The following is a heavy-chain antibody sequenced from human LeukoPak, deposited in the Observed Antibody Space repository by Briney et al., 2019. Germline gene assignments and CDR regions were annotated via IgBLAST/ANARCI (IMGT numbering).Heavy chain of an antibody. J-gene: IGHJ4*02. CDR1: GGSFSGYY. D-gene: IGHD6-13*01. CDR3: ARGRIAAAGAWFDY. CDR2: INHSGST. Sequence: SETLSLTCAVYGGSFSGYYWSWIRQPPGKGLEWIGEINHSGSTNYNPSLKSRVTISVDTSKNQFSLELSSVTAADTAVYYCARGRIAAAGAWFDYWGQGTLVTVSS. V-gene: IGHV4-34*01.